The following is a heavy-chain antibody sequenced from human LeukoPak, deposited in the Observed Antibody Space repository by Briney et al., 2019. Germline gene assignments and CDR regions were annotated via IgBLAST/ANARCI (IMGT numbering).Heavy chain of an antibody. D-gene: IGHD3-10*01. Sequence: GSSVKVSCKASGGTFSSYAISWVRQAPGQGLEWMGGIIPIFGTANYAQKFQGRVTITADESTSTAYMELSRLRSDDTAVYYCALSGALGPYGMDVWGQGTTVTVSS. CDR2: IIPIFGTA. CDR1: GGTFSSYA. CDR3: ALSGALGPYGMDV. J-gene: IGHJ6*02. V-gene: IGHV1-69*01.